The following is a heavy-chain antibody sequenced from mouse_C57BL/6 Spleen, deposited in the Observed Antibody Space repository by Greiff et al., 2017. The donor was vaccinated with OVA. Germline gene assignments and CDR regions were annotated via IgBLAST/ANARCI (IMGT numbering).Heavy chain of an antibody. V-gene: IGHV5-4*01. CDR2: ISDGGSYT. Sequence: EVQRVESGGGLVKPGGSLKLSCAASGFTFSSYAMSWVRQTPYTMLEWVATISDGGSYTYYPDNVKGRFTISRDNAKNNLYLQMSHLKSEDTAMYYCARDRNWDVGYAMDDWGQGTSVTVSS. CDR3: ARDRNWDVGYAMDD. D-gene: IGHD4-1*01. J-gene: IGHJ4*01. CDR1: GFTFSSYA.